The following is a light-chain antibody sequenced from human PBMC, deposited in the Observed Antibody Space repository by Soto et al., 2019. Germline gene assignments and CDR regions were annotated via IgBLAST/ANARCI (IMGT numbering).Light chain of an antibody. CDR2: AAS. V-gene: IGKV1-12*02. Sequence: DIEMTQSPSSLSASVGDRVTITCRANRDISNWLACYQQKPGKAPNLLRYAASSLQTGVPSRFSGSGSGTDFTLTISSLQPEDFANYYCQQGNSFPSITFGQGTRLEIK. J-gene: IGKJ5*01. CDR1: RDISNW. CDR3: QQGNSFPSIT.